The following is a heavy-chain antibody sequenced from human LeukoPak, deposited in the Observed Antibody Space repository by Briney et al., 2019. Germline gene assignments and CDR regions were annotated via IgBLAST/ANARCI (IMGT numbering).Heavy chain of an antibody. Sequence: PGGSLRLSCAASGFTFSNAWMSWVRQAPGKGLEWVGRIKSKTDGGTTDYAAPVKGTFTISRADSKNTLYLQMNSLKTEDTAVYYCTTDLRITMVRGVNSAPEIYYYFMDVWGKGTTVTISS. D-gene: IGHD3-10*01. J-gene: IGHJ6*03. CDR1: GFTFSNAW. V-gene: IGHV3-15*01. CDR2: IKSKTDGGTT. CDR3: TTDLRITMVRGVNSAPEIYYYFMDV.